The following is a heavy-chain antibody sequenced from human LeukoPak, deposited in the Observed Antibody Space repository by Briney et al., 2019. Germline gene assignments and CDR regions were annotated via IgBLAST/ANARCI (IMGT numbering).Heavy chain of an antibody. J-gene: IGHJ6*02. CDR2: ISYSGRT. V-gene: IGHV4-59*01. Sequence: SETLSLTCTVSGGSISSYYWSWIRQPPGKGLEWIGYISYSGRTNYNPSLKSRVTISVDTSKNQFSLKLSSVTAADTAVYYCARGSTDYGGPYYYYGMDVWGQGTTVTVSS. D-gene: IGHD4-23*01. CDR1: GGSISSYY. CDR3: ARGSTDYGGPYYYYGMDV.